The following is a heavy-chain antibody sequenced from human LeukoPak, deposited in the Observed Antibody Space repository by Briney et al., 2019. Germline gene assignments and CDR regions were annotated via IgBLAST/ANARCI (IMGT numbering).Heavy chain of an antibody. CDR3: ARGDIVVVVAATPYFDY. D-gene: IGHD2-15*01. CDR2: ISSSSSYI. J-gene: IGHJ4*02. V-gene: IGHV3-21*01. Sequence: GGSPRLSCAASGFTFSSYSMNWVRQAPGKGLEWVSSISSSSSYIYYADSVKGRFTISRDNAKNSLYLQMNSLRAEDTAVYYCARGDIVVVVAATPYFDYWGQGTLVTVSS. CDR1: GFTFSSYS.